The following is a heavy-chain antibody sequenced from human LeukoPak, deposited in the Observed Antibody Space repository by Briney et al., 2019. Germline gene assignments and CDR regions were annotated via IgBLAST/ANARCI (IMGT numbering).Heavy chain of an antibody. CDR2: ISGSGGST. D-gene: IGHD2-2*01. Sequence: GGSLRLSCAASGFTFSSYAMSWVRQAPGKGLEWVSGISGSGGSTYYAVSVKGRFTISRDNPTNTLYLQMNSLRVEDTAVYYCAKFSPSNLDYWGQGTLVTVSS. CDR3: AKFSPSNLDY. CDR1: GFTFSSYA. V-gene: IGHV3-23*01. J-gene: IGHJ4*02.